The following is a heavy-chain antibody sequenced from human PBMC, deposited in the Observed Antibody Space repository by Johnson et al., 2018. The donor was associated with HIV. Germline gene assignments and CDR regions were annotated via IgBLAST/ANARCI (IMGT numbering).Heavy chain of an antibody. CDR1: GFTFSDAS. V-gene: IGHV3-15*01. Sequence: VQLVESGGGLVKPGGSLRLSCTASGFTFSDASMSWVRQAPGKGLEWVGRIKSNTDGGTTDYAAPVNGGFTRSRDDSKNTLYLQMNSLKTEDSAVYYCTVRISMILALTRRDQDIWGQGTMVTVSS. CDR2: IKSNTDGGTT. J-gene: IGHJ3*02. CDR3: TVRISMILALTRRDQDI. D-gene: IGHD3-22*01.